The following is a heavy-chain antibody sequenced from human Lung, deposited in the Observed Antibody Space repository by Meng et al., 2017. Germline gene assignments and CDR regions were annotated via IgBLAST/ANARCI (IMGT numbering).Heavy chain of an antibody. Sequence: QVELVQSGAEGRKPGASVKVSCKPSGYTFPDYWLHWVRRAPGQGLEWMGRIDPKSGDTHYAQRFQGRVTMTGDTSISTAYMELSGLRSDDTAMYYCARDEDISAAGKLFSDYWGQGTLVTVSS. CDR1: GYTFPDYW. CDR3: ARDEDISAAGKLFSDY. D-gene: IGHD6-13*01. V-gene: IGHV1-2*06. CDR2: IDPKSGDT. J-gene: IGHJ4*02.